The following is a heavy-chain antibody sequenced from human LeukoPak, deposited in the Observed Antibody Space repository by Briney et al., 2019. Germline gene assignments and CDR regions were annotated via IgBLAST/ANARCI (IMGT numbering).Heavy chain of an antibody. CDR1: GFTFSGYW. CDR3: AEEGTQTIDMGDY. Sequence: GGSLRLSCAASGFTFSGYWIHWVRQVPGKGLVWVSRINSDGSSTSYADSVKGRFTISRDNAKNTLYLQMNSLRAEDTAVYYCAEEGTQTIDMGDYWGQGTLVTVSS. V-gene: IGHV3-74*01. D-gene: IGHD3-9*01. CDR2: INSDGSST. J-gene: IGHJ4*02.